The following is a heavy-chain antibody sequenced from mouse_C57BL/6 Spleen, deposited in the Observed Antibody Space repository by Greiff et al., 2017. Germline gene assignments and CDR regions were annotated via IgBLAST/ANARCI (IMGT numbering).Heavy chain of an antibody. V-gene: IGHV1-52*01. CDR1: GYTFTSYW. D-gene: IGHD2-3*01. Sequence: QVQLQQPGAELVRPGSSVKLSCKASGYTFTSYWMHWVKQRPIQGLEWIGNIDPSDSETHYNQKFKDKATLTVDKSSSTAYMLLSSLTSEDSAVYYCARDGSYYYAMDYWGQGTSVTVSS. CDR3: ARDGSYYYAMDY. CDR2: IDPSDSET. J-gene: IGHJ4*01.